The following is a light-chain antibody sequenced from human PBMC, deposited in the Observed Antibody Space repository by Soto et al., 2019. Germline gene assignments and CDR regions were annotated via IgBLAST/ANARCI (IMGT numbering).Light chain of an antibody. CDR1: QSISSN. CDR2: SAS. J-gene: IGKJ1*01. V-gene: IGKV3-15*01. CDR3: PQYNNWPPVWT. Sequence: EIVMTQSPATLSVSPGEGATLPCRASQSISSNLAGYQQKPGQALRLLIDSASTRATGIPARFSGSGSGTEFALTISSLQSEDFAVYYCPQYNNWPPVWTFGQGTKVEIK.